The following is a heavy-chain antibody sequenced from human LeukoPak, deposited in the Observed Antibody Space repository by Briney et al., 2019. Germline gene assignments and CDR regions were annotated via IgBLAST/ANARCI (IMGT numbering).Heavy chain of an antibody. Sequence: GESLKISCKASEYSFTTYWIGWVRQMPGKGLEWIGIIYPGDSDIIYSPSFRGQVTISADKSVRTACLQWSSLKASDTAMYYCARLYCSNGVCHIDYWGQGTLVTVSS. D-gene: IGHD2-8*01. V-gene: IGHV5-51*03. CDR3: ARLYCSNGVCHIDY. CDR2: IYPGDSDI. CDR1: EYSFTTYW. J-gene: IGHJ4*02.